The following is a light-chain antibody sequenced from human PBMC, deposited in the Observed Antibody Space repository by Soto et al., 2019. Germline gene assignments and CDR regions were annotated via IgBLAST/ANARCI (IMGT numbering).Light chain of an antibody. Sequence: EVVLTQSPATLSLSPGERATLSCRASQTVITSVAWYQQKPGQAPRLLIYDASNRATGIPARFSGSGSGTDFTLTISGLEPEDFAVYYCQQRSSWPPEFSFGPGTKVDIK. J-gene: IGKJ3*01. CDR2: DAS. V-gene: IGKV3-11*01. CDR1: QTVITS. CDR3: QQRSSWPPEFS.